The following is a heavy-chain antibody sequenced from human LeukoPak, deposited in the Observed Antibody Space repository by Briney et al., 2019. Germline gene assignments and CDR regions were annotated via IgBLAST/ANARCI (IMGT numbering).Heavy chain of an antibody. CDR1: GFTFSSYS. V-gene: IGHV3-21*04. D-gene: IGHD3-9*01. Sequence: GGSLRLSCAASGFTFSSYSMNWVRQAPGKGLEWVSSTSSSSSYIYYADSVKGRFTISRDDAKNSLYLQMNSLRAEDTAVYYCAKDSHYDILTGYYPTFDYWGQGTLVTVSS. CDR3: AKDSHYDILTGYYPTFDY. CDR2: TSSSSSYI. J-gene: IGHJ4*02.